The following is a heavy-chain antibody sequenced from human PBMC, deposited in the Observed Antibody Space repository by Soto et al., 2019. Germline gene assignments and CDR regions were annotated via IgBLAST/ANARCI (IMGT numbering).Heavy chain of an antibody. CDR2: INHSGST. J-gene: IGHJ5*02. Sequence: SETLSLTCAVYGGSFSCYYWSWIRQPPGKGLEWIGEINHSGSTNYNPSLKSRVTISVDTSKNQFSLKLSSVTAADTAVYYCARGGGIVVVPAASNWFDPWGQGTLVTVS. V-gene: IGHV4-34*01. CDR3: ARGGGIVVVPAASNWFDP. CDR1: GGSFSCYY. D-gene: IGHD2-2*01.